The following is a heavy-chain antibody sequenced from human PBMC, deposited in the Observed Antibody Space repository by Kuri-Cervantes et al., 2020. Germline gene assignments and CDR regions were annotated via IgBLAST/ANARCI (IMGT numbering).Heavy chain of an antibody. J-gene: IGHJ5*01. D-gene: IGHD3-3*01. CDR1: GFTFSSYS. CDR2: ISSSSSYI. Sequence: GESLCLSCAASGFTFSSYSMNWVRQAPGKGLEWVSSISSSSSYIYYADSVKGRFTISRDNAKNSLYLQMNSLRAEDTAVYYCATVAGITMFGVVTRDWFDSWGQGTLVTVSS. V-gene: IGHV3-21*01. CDR3: ATVAGITMFGVVTRDWFDS.